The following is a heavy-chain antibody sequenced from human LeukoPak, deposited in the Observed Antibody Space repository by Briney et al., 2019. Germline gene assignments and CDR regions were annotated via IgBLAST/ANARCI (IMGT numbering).Heavy chain of an antibody. Sequence: ASVKVSCKASGGTFSSYAISWVRQAPGQGLEWMGIINPSGGSTTYAQRFQGRVTMTRDTSTSTVYMELSSLRSEDTAVYYCARADSCSGGSCYGPHFDYWGQGTLVTVSS. D-gene: IGHD2-15*01. CDR2: INPSGGST. CDR1: GGTFSSYA. J-gene: IGHJ4*02. CDR3: ARADSCSGGSCYGPHFDY. V-gene: IGHV1-46*01.